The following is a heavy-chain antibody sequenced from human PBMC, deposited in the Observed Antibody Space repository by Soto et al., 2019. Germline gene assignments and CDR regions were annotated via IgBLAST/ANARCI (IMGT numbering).Heavy chain of an antibody. D-gene: IGHD2-21*02. CDR1: VDSIHDGGYY. Sequence: SETLWRTGTVPVDSIHDGGYYWAWIRQRPGKGLEWMVYIDCTVKTNYNPSLENRLTMSVDMSRRQLYLRLTSVTSADTAVYFSPTHPRAPAIPTVTPAWFDC. CDR2: IDCTVKT. V-gene: IGHV4-31*03. CDR3: PTHPRAPAIPTVTPAWFDC. J-gene: IGHJ5*01.